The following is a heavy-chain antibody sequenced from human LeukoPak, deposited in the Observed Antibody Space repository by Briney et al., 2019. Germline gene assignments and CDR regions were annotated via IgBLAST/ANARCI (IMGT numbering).Heavy chain of an antibody. CDR3: AKDLSGSYIHYFDY. Sequence: ASVKVSCKASGYTFTSYDINWVRQATGQGLEWMGWMNPNSGNTGYAQKFQGRVTMTRNTSISTAYMELSSLRSEDTAVYYCAKDLSGSYIHYFDYWGQGTLVTVSS. V-gene: IGHV1-8*01. D-gene: IGHD1-26*01. CDR2: MNPNSGNT. J-gene: IGHJ4*02. CDR1: GYTFTSYD.